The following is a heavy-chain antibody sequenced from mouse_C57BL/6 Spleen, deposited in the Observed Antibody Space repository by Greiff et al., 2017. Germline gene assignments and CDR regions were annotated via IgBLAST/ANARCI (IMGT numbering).Heavy chain of an antibody. V-gene: IGHV1-19*01. D-gene: IGHD4-1*01. J-gene: IGHJ2*01. CDR2: INPYNGGT. CDR1: GYTFTDYY. CDR3: AKKNWIDY. Sequence: VQLQQSGPVLVKPGASVKMSCKASGYTFTDYYMNWVKQSHGKSLEWIGFINPYNGGTSYNQKFKGKATLTVDKSSSTAYMELNSLTSEDSAVYYCAKKNWIDYWGQGTTLTVSS.